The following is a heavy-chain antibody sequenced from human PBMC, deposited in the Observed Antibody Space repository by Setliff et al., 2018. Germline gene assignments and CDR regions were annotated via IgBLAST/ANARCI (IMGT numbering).Heavy chain of an antibody. J-gene: IGHJ6*03. CDR1: GGSFSGYY. CDR2: INHSGST. V-gene: IGHV4-34*01. D-gene: IGHD5-12*01. Sequence: SETLSLTCAVYGGSFSGYYWSWIRQPPGKGLEWIGEINHSGSTNYNPSLKSRVTISVDTSKNQFSLKLSSVTAADTAVYYCARGRLYSGYLYYYMDVWGKGTPVTVSS. CDR3: ARGRLYSGYLYYYMDV.